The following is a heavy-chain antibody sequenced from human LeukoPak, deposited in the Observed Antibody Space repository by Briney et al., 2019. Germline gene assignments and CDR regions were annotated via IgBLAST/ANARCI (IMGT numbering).Heavy chain of an antibody. CDR3: STASAALGIYWD. CDR2: IKSKTDGGTI. CDR1: GFTFSSYE. V-gene: IGHV3-15*01. Sequence: PGGSLRLSCAASGFTFSSYELNWVRQAPGKGLEWVGHIKSKTDGGTIDYAAPVKGRFTISRDDSKNTLYLQMNSLNTDDTAVYYCSTASAALGIYWDWGQGTLVTVSS. D-gene: IGHD6-13*01. J-gene: IGHJ4*02.